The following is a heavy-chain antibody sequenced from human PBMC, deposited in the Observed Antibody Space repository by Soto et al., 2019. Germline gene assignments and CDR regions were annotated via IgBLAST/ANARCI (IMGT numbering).Heavy chain of an antibody. CDR2: IYNSGST. D-gene: IGHD3-10*01. V-gene: IGHV4-59*02. Sequence: SVTLSLTCAVSGVSVTTYHWTLLRQPPGKGLEWIGYIYNSGSTNYSPALKSRVTISLDTSKNQFSLKVNSVTAADTAMYYCAKLRDGYYYYYGMDVWGQGTSVTVSS. J-gene: IGHJ6*02. CDR3: AKLRDGYYYYYGMDV. CDR1: GVSVTTYH.